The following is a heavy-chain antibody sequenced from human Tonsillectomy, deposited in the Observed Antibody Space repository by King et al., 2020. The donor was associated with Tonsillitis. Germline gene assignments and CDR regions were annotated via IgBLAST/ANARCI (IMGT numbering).Heavy chain of an antibody. J-gene: IGHJ4*02. D-gene: IGHD3-3*01. CDR2: IYSSGNT. V-gene: IGHV4-4*07. CDR3: ARDQSYDFWSGYYFDY. Sequence: VQLQESGPGLVKPSETLSLTCTVSGGSISTYYWSWIRQPAGKGPEWIGRIYSSGNTNNNPSLKSRVTMSVDTSKNQFSLKLSSVTAADTAVYYCARDQSYDFWSGYYFDYWGQGTLVTVSS. CDR1: GGSISTYY.